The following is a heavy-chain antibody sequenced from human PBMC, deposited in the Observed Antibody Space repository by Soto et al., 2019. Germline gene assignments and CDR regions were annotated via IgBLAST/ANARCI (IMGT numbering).Heavy chain of an antibody. Sequence: PGGSLRLSCAASGFTFSSYAMSWVRQAPGKGLEWVGRIKSKTDGGTTDYAAPVKGRFTISRDDSKNTLYLQMNSLKTEDTAVYYCTTDPLLRFLEWLLPTYDAFDIWGQGTMVTVS. V-gene: IGHV3-15*01. D-gene: IGHD3-3*01. J-gene: IGHJ3*02. CDR1: GFTFSSYA. CDR2: IKSKTDGGTT. CDR3: TTDPLLRFLEWLLPTYDAFDI.